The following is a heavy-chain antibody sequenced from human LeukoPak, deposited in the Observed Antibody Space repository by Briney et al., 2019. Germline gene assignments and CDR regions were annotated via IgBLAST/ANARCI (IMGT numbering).Heavy chain of an antibody. Sequence: PGGSLRLSCAASGFTFSSYAMSWVRQAPGKGLEWVSAISGSGGSTYYADSVKGRFTISRDNSKNTLYLQMNSLRAEDTAVYYCAKDKDVIVPLRKNYGSGSYMDYWGQGTLVTVSS. J-gene: IGHJ4*02. CDR3: AKDKDVIVPLRKNYGSGSYMDY. CDR2: ISGSGGST. D-gene: IGHD3-10*01. V-gene: IGHV3-23*01. CDR1: GFTFSSYA.